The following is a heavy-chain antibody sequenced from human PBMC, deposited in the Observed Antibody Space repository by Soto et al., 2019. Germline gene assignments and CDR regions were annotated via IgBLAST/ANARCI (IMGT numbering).Heavy chain of an antibody. CDR2: ISANGQGI. Sequence: PGGSLSLSCAASGFSLSSYAMTWVRQAPGKGLEWVSAISANGQGIYYADSVKGRFIISRDSSKNTVFLHMDSLTAEDTAVYYCAKDRNYPRDQFHNWGQGTLVTVSS. J-gene: IGHJ4*02. V-gene: IGHV3-23*01. CDR3: AKDRNYPRDQFHN. D-gene: IGHD1-7*01. CDR1: GFSLSSYA.